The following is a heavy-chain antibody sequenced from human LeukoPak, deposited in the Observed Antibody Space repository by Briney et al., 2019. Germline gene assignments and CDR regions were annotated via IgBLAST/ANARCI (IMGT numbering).Heavy chain of an antibody. V-gene: IGHV5-51*01. CDR3: ARGKDTTIVFGGVDFDY. Sequence: GESLKISCKGSGYSFTSYWIGWVRQMPGKGLEWMGIIYPGDSDTRYSPSFQGQVTISADKSISTAYLQWSSLKASDTAMYYCARGKDTTIVFGGVDFDYWGQGTLVTVSS. CDR1: GYSFTSYW. J-gene: IGHJ4*02. CDR2: IYPGDSDT. D-gene: IGHD5-18*01.